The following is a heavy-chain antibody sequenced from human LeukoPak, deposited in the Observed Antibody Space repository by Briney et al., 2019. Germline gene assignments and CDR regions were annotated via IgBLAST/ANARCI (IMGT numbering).Heavy chain of an antibody. J-gene: IGHJ3*02. D-gene: IGHD3-22*01. CDR1: GYTFTNYS. V-gene: IGHV1-18*01. CDR3: ARDGHRRCHYDCSGREDAFDI. Sequence: ASVKVSCKASGYTFTNYSVSWVRQAPGQGLEWMGWISAYNGHTNYAQNLQGRVTMTTDTSTSTAYMELRSLRSDDTAVYYCARDGHRRCHYDCSGREDAFDIWGQGTMVTVSS. CDR2: ISAYNGHT.